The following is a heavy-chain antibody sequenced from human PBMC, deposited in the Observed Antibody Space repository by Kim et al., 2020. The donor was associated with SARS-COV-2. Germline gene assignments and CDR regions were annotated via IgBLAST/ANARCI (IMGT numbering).Heavy chain of an antibody. CDR2: IYHSGST. V-gene: IGHV4-38-2*02. Sequence: SETLSLTCTVSGYSISSGYYWGWIRQPPGKGLEWIGSIYHSGSTYYNPSLKSRVTISVDTSKNQFSLKLSSVTAADTAVYYCARMRGYSYGFSNWGQGTLVTVSS. CDR3: ARMRGYSYGFSN. D-gene: IGHD5-18*01. CDR1: GYSISSGYY. J-gene: IGHJ4*02.